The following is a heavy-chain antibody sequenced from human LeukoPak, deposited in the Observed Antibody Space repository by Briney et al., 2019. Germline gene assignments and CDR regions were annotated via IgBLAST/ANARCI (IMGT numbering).Heavy chain of an antibody. CDR2: ISYDGSNE. Sequence: GGSLRLSCAASGFTFSTYAMHWVRQAPGKGLEWVAVISYDGSNEYYADSVKGRFTISRDNSKNTLYLQMNSLRAEDTAVYYCAKDPRGLHNWFDPWGQGTLVTVSS. CDR3: AKDPRGLHNWFDP. V-gene: IGHV3-30-3*01. J-gene: IGHJ5*02. D-gene: IGHD4-17*01. CDR1: GFTFSTYA.